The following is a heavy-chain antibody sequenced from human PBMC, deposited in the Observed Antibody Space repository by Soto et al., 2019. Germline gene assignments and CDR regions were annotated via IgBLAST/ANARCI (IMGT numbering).Heavy chain of an antibody. D-gene: IGHD4-17*01. CDR2: IIPIFGTA. Sequence: SVKVSCKASGGTFSSYAISWVRQAPGQGLEWMGGIIPIFGTANYAQKFQGRVTITADESTSTAYMELSSLRSEDTAVYYCARDDYGGNSGWFDPWGQGTLVTVSS. CDR3: ARDDYGGNSGWFDP. V-gene: IGHV1-69*13. J-gene: IGHJ5*02. CDR1: GGTFSSYA.